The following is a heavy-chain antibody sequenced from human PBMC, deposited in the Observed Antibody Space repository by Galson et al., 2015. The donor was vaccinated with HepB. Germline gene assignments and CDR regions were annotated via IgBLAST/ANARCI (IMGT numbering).Heavy chain of an antibody. CDR3: ARDTTYYYDSSGYYPFDY. V-gene: IGHV3-48*01. CDR1: GFTFSSYS. D-gene: IGHD3-22*01. Sequence: SLRLSCAASGFTFSSYSMNWVRQAPGKGLEWVSYISSSSSTIYYADSVKGRFTISRDNAKNSLYLQMNSLRAEDTAVYYCARDTTYYYDSSGYYPFDYWGQGTLVTVSS. CDR2: ISSSSSTI. J-gene: IGHJ4*02.